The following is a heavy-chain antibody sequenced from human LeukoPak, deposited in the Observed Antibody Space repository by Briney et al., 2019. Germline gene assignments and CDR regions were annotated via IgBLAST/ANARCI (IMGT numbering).Heavy chain of an antibody. CDR3: ARDISSRHWFDP. J-gene: IGHJ5*02. V-gene: IGHV4-59*01. Sequence: SETLSLTCTVSGGSISSYYWSWIRQPPGKGLEWIGYIYYSGSTNYNPSLKSRVTISVDTSKNQFSLKLSSVIAADTAVYYCARDISSRHWFDPWGQGTLVTVSS. D-gene: IGHD3-3*02. CDR2: IYYSGST. CDR1: GGSISSYY.